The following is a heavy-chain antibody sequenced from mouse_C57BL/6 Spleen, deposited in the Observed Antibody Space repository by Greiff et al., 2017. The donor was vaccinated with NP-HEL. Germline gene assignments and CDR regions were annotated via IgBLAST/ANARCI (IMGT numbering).Heavy chain of an antibody. CDR3: ARLTGGFAY. J-gene: IGHJ3*01. D-gene: IGHD4-1*01. CDR2: ISDGGSYT. Sequence: VQLVESGGGFVKPGGSLKLSCAASGFTFSSYAMSWFRQTPEKRLEWVATISDGGSYTYYPDNVKGRFTISRDNAKNNLYLQMSHLKSEDTAMYYCARLTGGFAYWGQGTLVTVSA. V-gene: IGHV5-4*01. CDR1: GFTFSSYA.